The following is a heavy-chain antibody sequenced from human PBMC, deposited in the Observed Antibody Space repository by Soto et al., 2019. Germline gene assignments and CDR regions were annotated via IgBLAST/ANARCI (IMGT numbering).Heavy chain of an antibody. CDR1: GFTSSSNT. J-gene: IGHJ4*02. Sequence: EVQLLESGGGLVQTGGSLRLSCVGSGFTSSSNTMTWVRQAPGKGLEWVSSIKTTGETTYFAHSVKGRFTISKDNCRKTLYLRMGSMRAADTAIYYCGKTYGFGSYYKAGDWGQGTMVSVSS. CDR2: IKTTGETT. CDR3: GKTYGFGSYYKAGD. V-gene: IGHV3-23*01. D-gene: IGHD3-10*01.